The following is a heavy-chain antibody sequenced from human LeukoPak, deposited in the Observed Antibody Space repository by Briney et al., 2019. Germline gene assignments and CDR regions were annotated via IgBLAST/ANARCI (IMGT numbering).Heavy chain of an antibody. D-gene: IGHD2-2*01. CDR2: INHSGST. CDR3: ARARYCSSTSRPDAFDI. V-gene: IGHV4-34*01. CDR1: GGSFNGYC. J-gene: IGHJ3*02. Sequence: SETLSLTCAVYGGSFNGYCWSWIRQPPGEGLEGMGEINHSGSTNYNPSLKSRVTISVDTSKNQFSLKLGSVTAADTAVYYCARARYCSSTSRPDAFDIWGQGTMVTVSS.